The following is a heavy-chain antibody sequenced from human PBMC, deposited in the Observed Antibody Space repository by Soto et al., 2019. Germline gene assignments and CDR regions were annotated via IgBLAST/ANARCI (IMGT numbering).Heavy chain of an antibody. CDR1: GGSICSGGYY. CDR2: IYYSGST. J-gene: IGHJ4*02. D-gene: IGHD3-9*01. CDR3: AKDWSVYYDILTGDYSDYFDY. V-gene: IGHV4-31*03. Sequence: SETLSLTCTVSGGSICSGGYYWSWIRQHPGKGLEWIGYIYYSGSTYYNPSLKSRVTISVDTSKNQFSLRTEDKAVYFCAKDWSVYYDILTGDYSDYFDYWGQGTLVTVSS.